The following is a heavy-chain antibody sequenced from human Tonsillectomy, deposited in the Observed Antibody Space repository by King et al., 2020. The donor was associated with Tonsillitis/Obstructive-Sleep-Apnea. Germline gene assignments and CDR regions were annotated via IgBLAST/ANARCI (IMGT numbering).Heavy chain of an antibody. Sequence: VQLVESGGGLVQPGGSLRLSCAASGFTFSSYDMHWVRQATGKGLEWVSAIGTAGDPYYPGSVKGRFTISRENAKNSLYLQMNSLRAGDTAVYYCAREFFYWSGGSCYSWFDPWGQGTLVTVSS. D-gene: IGHD2-15*01. J-gene: IGHJ5*02. CDR2: IGTAGDP. V-gene: IGHV3-13*05. CDR1: GFTFSSYD. CDR3: AREFFYWSGGSCYSWFDP.